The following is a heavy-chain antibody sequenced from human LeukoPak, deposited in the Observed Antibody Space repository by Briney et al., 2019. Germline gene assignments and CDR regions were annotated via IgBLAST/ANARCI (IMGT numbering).Heavy chain of an antibody. Sequence: TTSETLSLTCAVSGYSISSGYYWGWIRQPPGKGLEWIGSIYHSGSTYYNPSLKSRVTISVDTSKNQFSLKLSSVTAADTAAYYCARQVLLFDYWGQGTLVTVSS. CDR3: ARQVLLFDY. CDR2: IYHSGST. D-gene: IGHD2/OR15-2a*01. J-gene: IGHJ4*02. V-gene: IGHV4-38-2*01. CDR1: GYSISSGYY.